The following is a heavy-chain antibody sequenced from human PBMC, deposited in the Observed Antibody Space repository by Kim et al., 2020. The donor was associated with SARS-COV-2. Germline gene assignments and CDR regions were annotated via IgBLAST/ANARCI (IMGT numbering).Heavy chain of an antibody. CDR3: ARWDLNGWFGEPMDV. CDR2: TYYRSKWYN. Sequence: SQTLSLTCSISGDSVSSNSAAWNWLRQSPSRGLEWLGMTYYRSKWYNDYAVSVKSRITINPDTSKNQFSLQLNSLTPEDTAVYYCARWDLNGWFGEPMDVWGQGTTVTVSS. V-gene: IGHV6-1*01. D-gene: IGHD3-10*01. CDR1: GDSVSSNSAA. J-gene: IGHJ6*02.